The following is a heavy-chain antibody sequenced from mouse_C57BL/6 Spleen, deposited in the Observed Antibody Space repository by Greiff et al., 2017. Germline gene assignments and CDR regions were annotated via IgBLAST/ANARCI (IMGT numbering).Heavy chain of an antibody. Sequence: EVQLVESGPELVKPGASVKISCKASGYSFTGYYMNWVKQSPEKSLEWIGEINPSTGGTTYNQKFKAKATLTVDKSSSTAYMQLKSLTSEDSAVYYCASQATFAYWGQGTLVTVSA. D-gene: IGHD3-2*02. CDR3: ASQATFAY. V-gene: IGHV1-42*01. CDR1: GYSFTGYY. J-gene: IGHJ3*01. CDR2: INPSTGGT.